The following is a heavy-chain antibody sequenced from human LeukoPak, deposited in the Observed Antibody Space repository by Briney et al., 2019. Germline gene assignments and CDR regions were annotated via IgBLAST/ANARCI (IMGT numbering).Heavy chain of an antibody. CDR3: AREWYSSGRYGGHDAFDI. Sequence: GASVKVSCKASGGTFSSYAISWVRQAPGQGLEWMGGIIPIFGTANYAQKFQGRVTITAGESTSTAYMELSSLRSEDTAVYYCAREWYSSGRYGGHDAFDIWGQGTMVTVSS. CDR1: GGTFSSYA. J-gene: IGHJ3*02. CDR2: IIPIFGTA. D-gene: IGHD6-19*01. V-gene: IGHV1-69*01.